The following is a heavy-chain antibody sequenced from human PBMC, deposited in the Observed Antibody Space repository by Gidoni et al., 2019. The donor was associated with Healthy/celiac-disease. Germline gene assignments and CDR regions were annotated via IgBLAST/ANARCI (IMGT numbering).Heavy chain of an antibody. CDR3: ARTGVYGDYYYGMDV. Sequence: QLQLQESGPRLVKPPETLSLTCTVSGVSISRSSYYWGWIRQPPGKGLEWIGSIYYSGSTYYNPSLKSRVTISVDTSKNQFSLKLSSVTAADTAVYYCARTGVYGDYYYGMDVWGQGTTVTVSS. J-gene: IGHJ6*02. CDR1: GVSISRSSYY. D-gene: IGHD6-13*01. V-gene: IGHV4-39*07. CDR2: IYYSGST.